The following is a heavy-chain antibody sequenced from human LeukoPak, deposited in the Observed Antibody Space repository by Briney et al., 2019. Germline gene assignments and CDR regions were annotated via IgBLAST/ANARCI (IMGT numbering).Heavy chain of an antibody. V-gene: IGHV1-69*04. Sequence: ASVKVSCKASGGTFSSYAISWVRQAPGQGLEWMGRIIPILGIANYAQKFQGRVTITADKSTSTAYMELSSLRSEDTAVYYCARELIAAAGVSLDYWGQGTLVTVSS. CDR1: GGTFSSYA. J-gene: IGHJ4*02. D-gene: IGHD6-13*01. CDR3: ARELIAAAGVSLDY. CDR2: IIPILGIA.